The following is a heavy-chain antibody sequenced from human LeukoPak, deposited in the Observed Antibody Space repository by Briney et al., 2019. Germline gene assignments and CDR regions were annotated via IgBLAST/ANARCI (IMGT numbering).Heavy chain of an antibody. D-gene: IGHD3-10*01. V-gene: IGHV1-46*03. CDR1: GYTFTSYY. Sequence: GASVKVSCKASGYTFTSYYMHWVRQAPGQGLEWMGIINPSGVSTSYAQKFQGRVTMTRDTSTSTVYMELSSLRSEDTAVYYCARGRITMVRGVIELDYWGQGTLVTVSS. CDR2: INPSGVST. CDR3: ARGRITMVRGVIELDY. J-gene: IGHJ4*02.